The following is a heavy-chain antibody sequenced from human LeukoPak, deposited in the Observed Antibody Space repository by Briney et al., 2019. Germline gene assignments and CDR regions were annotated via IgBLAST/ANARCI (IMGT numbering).Heavy chain of an antibody. CDR3: ARGLPDILCGYYNAY. Sequence: PGGSLRLSCAASGITFSSYTMNWVRQTPGKGLEWVSSISSTSSYIFYADSVKGRFTISRDNAKNLLNLQMNSLRAEDTAVYYCARGLPDILCGYYNAYWGPGTLVAVYS. D-gene: IGHD3-9*01. CDR1: GITFSSYT. J-gene: IGHJ4*02. CDR2: ISSTSSYI. V-gene: IGHV3-21*01.